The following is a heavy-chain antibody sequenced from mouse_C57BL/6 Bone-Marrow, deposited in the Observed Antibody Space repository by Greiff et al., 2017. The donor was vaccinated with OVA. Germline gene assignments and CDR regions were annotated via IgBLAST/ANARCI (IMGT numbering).Heavy chain of an antibody. J-gene: IGHJ2*01. CDR2: IDPETGGT. Sequence: VQLQESGAELVRPGASVTLSCKASGYTFTDYEMHWVKQTPVHGLEWIGAIDPETGGTAYNQKFKGKAILTADKSSSTAYMELRSLTSEDSAVYYCTRKLLDYWGQGTTLTVSS. CDR3: TRKLLDY. V-gene: IGHV1-15*01. CDR1: GYTFTDYE.